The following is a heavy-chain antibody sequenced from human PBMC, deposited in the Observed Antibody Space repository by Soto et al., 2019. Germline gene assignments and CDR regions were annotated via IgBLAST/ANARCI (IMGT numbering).Heavy chain of an antibody. V-gene: IGHV1-2*02. Sequence: ALVKVSCKASGYTFTGYYMHWVRQAPGQGLEWMGWINPNDGDTKYAQKFQGRVTMTRDTSISTAYMELSRLRSDETAVYYCTREVISAAAYFYGMDVWGQGTTVTVSS. J-gene: IGHJ6*02. CDR3: TREVISAAAYFYGMDV. CDR2: INPNDGDT. D-gene: IGHD1-26*01. CDR1: GYTFTGYY.